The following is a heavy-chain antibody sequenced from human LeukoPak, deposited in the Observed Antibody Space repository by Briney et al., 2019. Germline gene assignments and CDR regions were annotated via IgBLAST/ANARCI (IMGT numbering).Heavy chain of an antibody. Sequence: ASVKVSCKASGDAFSSYAISWVRQAPGQGLEWMGGIIPIFGTANYAQKFQGRVTITTDESTSTAYMELSSLRSEDTAVSYCARDSLGYCSSTSCYTYNWFDPWGQGTLVTVSS. CDR2: IIPIFGTA. CDR3: ARDSLGYCSSTSCYTYNWFDP. J-gene: IGHJ5*02. CDR1: GDAFSSYA. V-gene: IGHV1-69*05. D-gene: IGHD2-2*01.